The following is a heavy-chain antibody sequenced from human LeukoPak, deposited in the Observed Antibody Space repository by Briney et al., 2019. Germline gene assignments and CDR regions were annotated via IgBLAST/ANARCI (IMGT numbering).Heavy chain of an antibody. CDR2: ISSSSSTI. D-gene: IGHD1-14*01. Sequence: GGSLRLSCAASGFTFSSYSMNWVRQAPGKGLEWVSYISSSSSTIYYADSVKGRFTISRDNAKNSPYLQMNSLRAEDTAVYYCARGRGIANYWGQGTLVTVSS. V-gene: IGHV3-48*01. J-gene: IGHJ4*02. CDR3: ARGRGIANY. CDR1: GFTFSSYS.